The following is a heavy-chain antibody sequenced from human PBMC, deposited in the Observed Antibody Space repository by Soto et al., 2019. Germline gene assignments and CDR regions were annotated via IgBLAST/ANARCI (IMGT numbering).Heavy chain of an antibody. CDR1: GLTVSSNY. V-gene: IGHV3-53*02. D-gene: IGHD6-19*01. CDR3: AREAGYFDY. Sequence: EVQLVETGGGLIQPGGSLRLSCAASGLTVSSNYMSWVRQAPGKGLEWVSIIYTDGNTYYADSVKGRFTISRDSSKNTLYLQMNSLRAEDTAVYYCAREAGYFDYWGQGALVTVSS. J-gene: IGHJ4*02. CDR2: IYTDGNT.